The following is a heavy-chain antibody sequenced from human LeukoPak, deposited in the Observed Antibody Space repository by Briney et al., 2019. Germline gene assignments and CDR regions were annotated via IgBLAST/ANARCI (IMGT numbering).Heavy chain of an antibody. V-gene: IGHV3-23*01. CDR2: IGGSGGRT. Sequence: GGSLRLSCAASGFTFSSYAMSWVRQAPGKGLEWASAIGGSGGRTYYADSVKGRFTISRDNSKNTLYLQMNSLRAEDTAVYYCAKSSGYYYYYGMDVWGQGTTVTVAS. J-gene: IGHJ6*02. CDR3: AKSSGYYYYYGMDV. CDR1: GFTFSSYA.